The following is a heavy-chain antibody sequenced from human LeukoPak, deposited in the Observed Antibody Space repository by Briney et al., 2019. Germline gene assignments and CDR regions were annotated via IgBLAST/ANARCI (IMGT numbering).Heavy chain of an antibody. J-gene: IGHJ4*02. CDR1: GFTFGPYW. D-gene: IGHD2-2*01. V-gene: IGHV3-7*01. Sequence: PGGSLRLSCATSGFTFGPYWMNWVRQAPGKGLEWVANINPDGSETYYLDSVKGRFTIARDNVKNSLYLLMDSLRADDTAVYYCGRWGIEAAIDYWGQGTLVTVSS. CDR3: GRWGIEAAIDY. CDR2: INPDGSET.